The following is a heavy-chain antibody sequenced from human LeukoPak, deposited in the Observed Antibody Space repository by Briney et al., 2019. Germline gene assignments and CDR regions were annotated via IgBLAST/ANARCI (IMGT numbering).Heavy chain of an antibody. J-gene: IGHJ6*03. Sequence: SETLSLTCAVSGGSISRGGYSWSWIRQPPGKGLEWIGYFYYSGSTYYNPSLKSRVTISVDTSKNQLSLKLRSVTAADTAVYFCARGRVSSSTWYSTYYYFFYMDFWGQGTTVTVSS. V-gene: IGHV4-30-4*07. D-gene: IGHD4-11*01. CDR1: GGSISRGGYS. CDR3: ARGRVSSSTWYSTYYYFFYMDF. CDR2: FYYSGST.